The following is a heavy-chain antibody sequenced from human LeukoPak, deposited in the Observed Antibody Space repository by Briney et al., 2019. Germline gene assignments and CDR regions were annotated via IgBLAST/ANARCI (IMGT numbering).Heavy chain of an antibody. CDR1: GFTFSIYW. V-gene: IGHV3-74*01. CDR3: ARDYDFWSGLDY. CDR2: INSDGSST. Sequence: GGSLRLSCAASGFTFSIYWMHWVRQAPGKGLVWVSRINSDGSSTSYADSVKGRFTISRDNAKNTLYLQMNSLRAEDTALYYCARDYDFWSGLDYWGQGTLVTVSS. D-gene: IGHD3-3*01. J-gene: IGHJ4*02.